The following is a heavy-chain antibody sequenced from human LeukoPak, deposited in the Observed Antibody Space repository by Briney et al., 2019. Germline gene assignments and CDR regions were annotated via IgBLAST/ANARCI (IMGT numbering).Heavy chain of an antibody. Sequence: KSSETLSLTCTVSGGSISSSSYYWGWIRQPPGKGLEWIGSIYYSGSTYYNPSLKSRVTLSVDTSKNQFSLKLSSVTAADTAVYYCARSQRYVLLWFGELSWGQGTLVTVSS. V-gene: IGHV4-39*07. D-gene: IGHD3-10*01. CDR3: ARSQRYVLLWFGELS. CDR2: IYYSGST. CDR1: GGSISSSSYY. J-gene: IGHJ4*02.